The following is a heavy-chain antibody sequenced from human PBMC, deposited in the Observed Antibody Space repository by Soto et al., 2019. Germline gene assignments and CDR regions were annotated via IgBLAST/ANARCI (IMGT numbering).Heavy chain of an antibody. V-gene: IGHV3-48*02. Sequence: PGGSLRLSCAASGFTFSSYSMNWVRQAPGKGLEWVSYISSSSSTIYYADSVKGRFTISRDNAKNSLYLQMNSLRDEDTAVYYCARDHDYGDYVRGYYYYGMDVWGQGTTVTVSS. D-gene: IGHD4-17*01. CDR3: ARDHDYGDYVRGYYYYGMDV. CDR2: ISSSSSTI. CDR1: GFTFSSYS. J-gene: IGHJ6*02.